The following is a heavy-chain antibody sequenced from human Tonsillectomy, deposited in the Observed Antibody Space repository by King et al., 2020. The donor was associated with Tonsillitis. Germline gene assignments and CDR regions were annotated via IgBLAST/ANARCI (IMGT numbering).Heavy chain of an antibody. CDR3: ARVYTAMAKDAFDI. CDR1: GFTFSSYS. J-gene: IGHJ3*02. V-gene: IGHV3-21*01. CDR2: ISSSSSYI. D-gene: IGHD5-18*01. Sequence: VQLVESGGGLVKPGGSLRLSCAASGFTFSSYSMNWVRQAPGKGLEWVSSISSSSSYIYYADSVKGRFTISRDNAKNSLYLQRNSLRAEDTAVYYCARVYTAMAKDAFDIWGQGTMVTVSS.